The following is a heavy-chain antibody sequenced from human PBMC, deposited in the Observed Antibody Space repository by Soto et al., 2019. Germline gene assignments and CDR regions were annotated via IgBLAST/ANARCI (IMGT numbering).Heavy chain of an antibody. Sequence: GSVKVSCNASGYTFTSYAIHWVRQAPGQRLEWMGWINVGKGNTKYSQKFQGRVTITTDTSASTAYMELSSLRSEDTAVYYCARGTYYYDSSGPPQDYWGQGTLVTVSS. CDR1: GYTFTSYA. CDR3: ARGTYYYDSSGPPQDY. CDR2: INVGKGNT. D-gene: IGHD3-22*01. V-gene: IGHV1-3*01. J-gene: IGHJ4*02.